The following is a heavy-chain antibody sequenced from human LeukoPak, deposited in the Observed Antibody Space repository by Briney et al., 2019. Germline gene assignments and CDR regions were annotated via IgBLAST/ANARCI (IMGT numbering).Heavy chain of an antibody. CDR1: GFTFSSYA. CDR3: AKDRGYCSSTSCPHDY. CDR2: ISGSGGST. D-gene: IGHD2-2*01. Sequence: GGSLRLSCAASGFTFSSYAMSWVRQAPGKGLEWVSAISGSGGSTYYADSVKGRFTISRDNSKSTLYLQMNSLRAEDTAVYYCAKDRGYCSSTSCPHDYWGQGTLVTVSS. V-gene: IGHV3-23*01. J-gene: IGHJ4*02.